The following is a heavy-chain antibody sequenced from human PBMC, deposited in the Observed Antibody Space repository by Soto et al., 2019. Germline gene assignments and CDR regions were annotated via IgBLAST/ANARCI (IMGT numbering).Heavy chain of an antibody. J-gene: IGHJ4*02. Sequence: GGSLRLSCAASGFTFSSYAMHWVRQAPGKGLEWVAVISYDGSNKYYADSVKGRFTISRDNSKNTLYLQMNSLRAEDTAVYYCARDRNPRTWGAAAGTVFDYWGQGTLVTVSS. CDR2: ISYDGSNK. CDR1: GFTFSSYA. V-gene: IGHV3-30-3*01. D-gene: IGHD6-13*01. CDR3: ARDRNPRTWGAAAGTVFDY.